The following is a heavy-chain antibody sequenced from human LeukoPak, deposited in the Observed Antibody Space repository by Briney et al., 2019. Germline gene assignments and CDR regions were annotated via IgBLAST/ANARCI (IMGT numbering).Heavy chain of an antibody. CDR1: GFTFSTSV. D-gene: IGHD5-24*01. CDR2: LSAGSTNA. V-gene: IGHV3-23*01. J-gene: IGHJ3*01. CDR3: AMKAVPRPRLHDAFDF. Sequence: GGSLRLSCAASGFTFSTSVMSWVRQAPGEGLEWVSSLSAGSTNAYHADSVKGRFTISRDNSKNTLYLQMNSLRADDTAVYYCAMKAVPRPRLHDAFDFWGQGTVVSVSS.